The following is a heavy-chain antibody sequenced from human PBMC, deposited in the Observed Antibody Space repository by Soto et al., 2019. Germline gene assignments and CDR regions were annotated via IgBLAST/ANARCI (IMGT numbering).Heavy chain of an antibody. CDR3: ARSPYSSGWYDAFDI. CDR1: GYSFTSYW. D-gene: IGHD6-19*01. Sequence: GESLKISCKGSGYSFTSYWIGWVRQMPGKGLEWMGIIYPGDSDTRYSPPFQGQVTISAGKSISTAYLQWSSLKASDTAMYYCARSPYSSGWYDAFDIWGQGTMVTVSS. V-gene: IGHV5-51*01. CDR2: IYPGDSDT. J-gene: IGHJ3*02.